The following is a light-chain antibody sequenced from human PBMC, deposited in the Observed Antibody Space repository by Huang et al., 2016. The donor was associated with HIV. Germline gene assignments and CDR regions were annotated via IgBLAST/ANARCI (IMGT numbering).Light chain of an antibody. Sequence: EIVMTQSPATLSMSPGERATLSCRASQNIGNNLAWYQREPGRAPRLLIHAASNRATGIPARFTGSGSGTEFTLTISSLQSEDFVIYYCQQYKDWPPLTFGGGTKVEIK. CDR3: QQYKDWPPLT. CDR1: QNIGNN. CDR2: AAS. V-gene: IGKV3-15*01. J-gene: IGKJ4*01.